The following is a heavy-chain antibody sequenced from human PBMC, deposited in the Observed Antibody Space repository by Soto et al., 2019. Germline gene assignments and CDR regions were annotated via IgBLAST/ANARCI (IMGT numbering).Heavy chain of an antibody. D-gene: IGHD3-22*01. CDR3: ARINYYDSSGYYTFDY. CDR1: GDSISSGDHY. Sequence: QVQLQESGPGLVKPSQTLSLTCTVSGDSISSGDHYWAWIRQHPGKGLEWIGYMYYSGSTYYNPSLKSRITITVDTSKNQFSLKLSSVTAADTAVYYCARINYYDSSGYYTFDYWGQGTLVTVSS. V-gene: IGHV4-31*03. CDR2: MYYSGST. J-gene: IGHJ4*02.